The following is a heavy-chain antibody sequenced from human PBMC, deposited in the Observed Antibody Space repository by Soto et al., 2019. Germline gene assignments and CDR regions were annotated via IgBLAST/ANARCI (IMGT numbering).Heavy chain of an antibody. CDR1: GGSISSGGYY. Sequence: QVQLQESGPGLVKPSQTLSLTCTVSGGSISSGGYYWSWIRQHPGTGLEWIGYIYYSGSTYYNPSLKSRVTISVDTSKNQFSLKLSSVTASDTAVYYCARYDFWNHRFDPWGQGTLVTVSS. J-gene: IGHJ5*02. CDR2: IYYSGST. D-gene: IGHD3-3*01. V-gene: IGHV4-31*03. CDR3: ARYDFWNHRFDP.